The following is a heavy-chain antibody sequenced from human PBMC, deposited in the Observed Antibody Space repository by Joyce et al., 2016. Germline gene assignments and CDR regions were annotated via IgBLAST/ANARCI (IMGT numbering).Heavy chain of an antibody. CDR3: AGKSSRSSIPIFGVGPSHYYHMDV. V-gene: IGHV1-69*06. J-gene: IGHJ6*03. Sequence: QVQLVKSGTEVKQPGSSVKGSCKASGGTFSNFAFSWVRQAPGQGLEWWGGISPFFLTPDYAKKFQDRVTSTAVKSTSTVYMDLRGLRSEDTAIFYCAGKSSRSSIPIFGVGPSHYYHMDVWGKGTTVIVSS. CDR2: ISPFFLTP. D-gene: IGHD3-3*01. CDR1: GGTFSNFA.